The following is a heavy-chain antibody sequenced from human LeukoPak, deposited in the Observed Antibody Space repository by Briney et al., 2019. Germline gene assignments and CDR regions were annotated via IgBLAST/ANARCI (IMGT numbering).Heavy chain of an antibody. CDR2: MNHNSGNT. CDR3: ARHLAVADTGFDY. Sequence: ASVKVSCKASGYTFTSYGISWVRQATGQGLEWMGWMNHNSGNTGYAQKFQGRVTMTRNTSISTAYMELSSLRSEDTAVYYCARHLAVADTGFDYWGQGTLVTVSS. CDR1: GYTFTSYG. D-gene: IGHD6-19*01. V-gene: IGHV1-8*02. J-gene: IGHJ4*02.